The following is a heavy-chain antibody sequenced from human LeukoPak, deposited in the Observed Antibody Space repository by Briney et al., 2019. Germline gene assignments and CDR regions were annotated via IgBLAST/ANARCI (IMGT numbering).Heavy chain of an antibody. CDR1: GGSFSGYY. Sequence: PSETLSLTCAVYGGSFSGYYWSWIRQPPGKGLEWIGEINHSGSTNYNPSLKSRVTMSVDTSKNQFSLKLSSVTAADTAVYYCARGIVVVPSAFDIWGQGTMVTVSS. J-gene: IGHJ3*02. CDR3: ARGIVVVPSAFDI. CDR2: INHSGST. D-gene: IGHD3-22*01. V-gene: IGHV4-34*01.